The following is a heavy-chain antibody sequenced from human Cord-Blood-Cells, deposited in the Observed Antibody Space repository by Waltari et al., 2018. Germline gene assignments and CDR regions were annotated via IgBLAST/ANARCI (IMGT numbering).Heavy chain of an antibody. Sequence: EVQLVESGGGLVKPGGSLSLYSATSGFTFSSSSMNWVRQAPGKGLEWVSSISSSSSYIYYADSVKGRFTISRDNAKNSLYLQMNSLRAEDTAVYYCARSGYFGDAFDIWGQGTMVTVSS. CDR2: ISSSSSYI. CDR3: ARSGYFGDAFDI. CDR1: GFTFSSSS. D-gene: IGHD3-10*01. J-gene: IGHJ3*02. V-gene: IGHV3-21*01.